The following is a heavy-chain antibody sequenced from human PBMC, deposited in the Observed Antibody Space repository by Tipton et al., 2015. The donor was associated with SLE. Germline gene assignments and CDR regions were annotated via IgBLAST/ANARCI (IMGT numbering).Heavy chain of an antibody. CDR2: IYYSGST. D-gene: IGHD1-26*01. J-gene: IGHJ3*02. CDR1: GGSISSSSYY. V-gene: IGHV4-39*01. Sequence: LRLSCTVSGGSISSSSYYWGWIRQPPGKGLEWIGSIYYSGSTYYNPSLKSRVTISVDTSKNQFSLKLSSVTAADTAVYYCARHRIVGATDDAFDIWGRGTMVTVSS. CDR3: ARHRIVGATDDAFDI.